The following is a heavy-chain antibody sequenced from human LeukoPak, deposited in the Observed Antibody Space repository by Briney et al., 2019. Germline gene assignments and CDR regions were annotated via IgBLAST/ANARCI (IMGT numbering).Heavy chain of an antibody. Sequence: GGSLRLSCAASGFTFSTYWMNWYRQAPGKGREWVGNINQDASEINYVDSVRGRFTISRDNAKNSLHLQMNSLRAEDTAVYYCATDRDNSDWQKRFDSWGQGTLVTVTP. J-gene: IGHJ4*02. CDR3: ATDRDNSDWQKRFDS. CDR1: GFTFSTYW. D-gene: IGHD2-21*02. CDR2: INQDASEI. V-gene: IGHV3-7*01.